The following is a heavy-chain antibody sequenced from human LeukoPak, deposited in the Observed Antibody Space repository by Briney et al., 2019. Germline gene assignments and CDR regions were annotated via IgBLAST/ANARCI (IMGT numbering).Heavy chain of an antibody. CDR1: GGSISSSNW. CDR3: VSLLISGWSY. CDR2: IYHSGST. D-gene: IGHD6-19*01. V-gene: IGHV4-4*02. Sequence: KASETLSLTCAVSGGSISSSNWWSGVRQPPGKGLEWIGEIYHSGSTNYNPSLKSRVTISVDKSKNQFSLKVSSVTAADTAVYYCVSLLISGWSYWGQGTLVTVSS. J-gene: IGHJ4*02.